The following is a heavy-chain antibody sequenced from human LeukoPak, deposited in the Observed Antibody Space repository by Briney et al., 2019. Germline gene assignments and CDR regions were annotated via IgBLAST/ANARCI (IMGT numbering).Heavy chain of an antibody. CDR3: ARDRSFSSPDAFDI. CDR1: GGTFSTYT. V-gene: IGHV1-69*05. Sequence: PRASVKVSCKASGGTFSTYTISWVRQAPGQGLEWMGGIIPIFGTANYAQKFQGRVTITTDESTSTAYMELSSLRSEDTAVYYCARDRSFSSPDAFDIWGQGTMVTVSS. J-gene: IGHJ3*02. CDR2: IIPIFGTA. D-gene: IGHD6-6*01.